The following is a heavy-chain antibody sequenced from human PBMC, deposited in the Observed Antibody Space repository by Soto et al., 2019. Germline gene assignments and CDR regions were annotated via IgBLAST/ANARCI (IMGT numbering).Heavy chain of an antibody. J-gene: IGHJ6*02. Sequence: XVSLRLSGTASGFTFSTSAMSWVRQAPGSGLEWVSGISGSGAGTYYADSVKGRFTISRDNSKNTLYLQMSGLRAEDAAVYYCAKGPTVFGAVISFDYYYGMYVWGQGTPVTVSS. V-gene: IGHV3-23*01. D-gene: IGHD3-3*01. CDR3: AKGPTVFGAVISFDYYYGMYV. CDR1: GFTFSTSA. CDR2: ISGSGAGT.